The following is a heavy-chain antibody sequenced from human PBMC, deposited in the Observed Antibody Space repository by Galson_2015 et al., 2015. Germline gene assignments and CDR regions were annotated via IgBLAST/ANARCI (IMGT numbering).Heavy chain of an antibody. V-gene: IGHV1-8*01. D-gene: IGHD4-17*01. Sequence: SVKVSCKASGYTFTSYDIYWVRQATGQGLEWMGRMNPNSGTTGYAQKFQGRVTMTRNTFISTAYMELSSLRSEDTAVYYCARGDDYGDIKHNWFDPWGQGTLVTVSS. CDR1: GYTFTSYD. CDR2: MNPNSGTT. J-gene: IGHJ5*02. CDR3: ARGDDYGDIKHNWFDP.